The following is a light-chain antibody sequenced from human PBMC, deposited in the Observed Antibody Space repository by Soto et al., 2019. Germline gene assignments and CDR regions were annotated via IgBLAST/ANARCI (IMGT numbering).Light chain of an antibody. CDR1: QSVSRNY. Sequence: EIVLTQSPGTLSLSPGGRATLSCRASQSVSRNYVAWYQQKPGQAPRLLIYGASVRATGIPDRFSGSGSGTEFTLTISSLQPEDVATYYCQKCKVAPFTFGGGTKVDIK. CDR3: QKCKVAPFT. V-gene: IGKV3-20*01. CDR2: GAS. J-gene: IGKJ4*01.